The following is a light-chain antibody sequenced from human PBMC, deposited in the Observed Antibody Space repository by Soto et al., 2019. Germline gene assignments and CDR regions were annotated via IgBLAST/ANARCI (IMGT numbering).Light chain of an antibody. CDR2: EVS. Sequence: QSALTQPPSASGSPGQSVTISCTGTSSDVGGYNYVSWYQQHPGKAPKLMIYEVSKRPSGVPDRFSGSKSGNPASLTVSGLQAEDGADYCCSSYAGSTNLVFGGRTRLTVL. CDR3: SSYAGSTNLV. V-gene: IGLV2-8*01. J-gene: IGLJ2*01. CDR1: SSDVGGYNY.